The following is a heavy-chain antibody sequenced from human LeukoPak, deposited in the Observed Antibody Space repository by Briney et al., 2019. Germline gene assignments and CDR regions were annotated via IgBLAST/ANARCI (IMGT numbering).Heavy chain of an antibody. CDR3: ARLRWGSSSWDTPYYYYYMDV. Sequence: SETLSLTCTVSGGSISSSSYYWGWIHQPPGKGLEWIGSIYYSGSTYYNPSLKSRVTISVDTSKNQFSLKLSSVTAADTAVYYCARLRWGSSSWDTPYYYYYMDVWSKGTTVTVSS. CDR2: IYYSGST. V-gene: IGHV4-39*01. J-gene: IGHJ6*03. CDR1: GGSISSSSYY. D-gene: IGHD6-13*01.